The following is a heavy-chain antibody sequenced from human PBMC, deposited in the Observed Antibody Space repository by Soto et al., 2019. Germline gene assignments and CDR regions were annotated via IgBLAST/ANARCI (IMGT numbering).Heavy chain of an antibody. J-gene: IGHJ4*02. Sequence: QITLKESGPPLVQPTQTLTLTCTFSGFSLSTSGEAVGWIRQPPGKALEWLALIYWNGIERYSPSLKSRLTITNDTSKTQVVLTMTNMDPVDTATYYCAHGDPLDFHFWGQGTLVTDSP. CDR2: IYWNGIE. CDR3: AHGDPLDFHF. D-gene: IGHD3-10*01. CDR1: GFSLSTSGEA. V-gene: IGHV2-5*01.